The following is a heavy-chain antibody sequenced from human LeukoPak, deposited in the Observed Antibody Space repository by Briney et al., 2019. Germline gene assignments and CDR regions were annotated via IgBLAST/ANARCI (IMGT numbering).Heavy chain of an antibody. J-gene: IGHJ4*02. Sequence: SETLSLTCTVSGGSISSYYWSWLRQPPGKGLEWIGYIYYSGSTNYNPSLKSRVTISVDTSKNQFSLKLSSVTAADTAVYYCAHSFGDSFDYWGQGTLVTVSS. CDR1: GGSISSYY. D-gene: IGHD2-21*02. CDR3: AHSFGDSFDY. CDR2: IYYSGST. V-gene: IGHV4-59*08.